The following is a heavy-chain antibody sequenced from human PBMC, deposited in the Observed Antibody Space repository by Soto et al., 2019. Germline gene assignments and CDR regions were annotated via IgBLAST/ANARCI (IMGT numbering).Heavy chain of an antibody. V-gene: IGHV3-23*01. J-gene: IGHJ6*02. CDR2: ISSGGVYM. Sequence: ELRLLESGGGLVQSGGSLRLSCAGSGFTFSTYAMSWVRRAPGKGLEWVSSISSGGVYMYYVDSVRGRFTISRDNFQSTLYLQMNSLRAEDTAVYYCTGALDLSPYYFYYGMDLWGQGTTVTVSS. CDR3: TGALDLSPYYFYYGMDL. CDR1: GFTFSTYA.